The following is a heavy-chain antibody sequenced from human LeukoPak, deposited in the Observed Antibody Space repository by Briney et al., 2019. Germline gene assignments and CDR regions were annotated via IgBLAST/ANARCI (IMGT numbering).Heavy chain of an antibody. V-gene: IGHV1-2*04. CDR3: GRDQGGGPLLWFGELSAKTHWYFDL. J-gene: IGHJ2*01. D-gene: IGHD3-10*01. Sequence: ASVKVSCKASGYTFTGYYMHWVRQAPGQGLEWMGWINPNSGGTNYAQKFQGWVTMTRDTSISTAYMELSRLRSDDTAVYYCGRDQGGGPLLWFGELSAKTHWYFDLWGRGTLVTVSS. CDR1: GYTFTGYY. CDR2: INPNSGGT.